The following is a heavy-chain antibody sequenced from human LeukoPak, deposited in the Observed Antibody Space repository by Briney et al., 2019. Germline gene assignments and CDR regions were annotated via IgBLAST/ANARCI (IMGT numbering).Heavy chain of an antibody. V-gene: IGHV4-61*02. CDR2: IYTSGST. Sequence: PSETLSLTCTVSGGSISSGSYYWSWIRQPAGKGLEWIGRIYTSGSTNYNPSLKSRVTISVDTSKNQFSLKLSSVTAADTAVYYCASLSIHGSGSYDYWGQGTLVTVSS. CDR1: GGSISSGSYY. J-gene: IGHJ4*02. CDR3: ASLSIHGSGSYDY. D-gene: IGHD3-10*01.